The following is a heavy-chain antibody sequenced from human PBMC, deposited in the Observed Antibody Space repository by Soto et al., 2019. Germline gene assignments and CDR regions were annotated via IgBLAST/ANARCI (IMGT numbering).Heavy chain of an antibody. V-gene: IGHV3-30-3*01. CDR3: ARHFGYYDFWSGSPGY. Sequence: QVQLVESGGGVVQPGRSLRLSCAASGFTFSSYAMHWVRQAPGKGLEWVAVISYDGSNKYYADYVKGRFTISRDNSKNTLYLQMNSLRAEDTAVYYCARHFGYYDFWSGSPGYWGQGTLVTVAS. CDR1: GFTFSSYA. D-gene: IGHD3-3*01. J-gene: IGHJ4*02. CDR2: ISYDGSNK.